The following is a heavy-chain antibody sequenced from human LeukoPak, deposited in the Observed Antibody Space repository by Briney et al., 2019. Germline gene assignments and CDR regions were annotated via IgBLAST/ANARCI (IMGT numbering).Heavy chain of an antibody. J-gene: IGHJ4*02. V-gene: IGHV3-23*01. Sequence: PGGSLRPSCAVSGFSFSSYAMGWGPRAPGKGLGWVSGTSGSGGSTYYGDSVKGRFTISTDNSKNTLYLQMDSLIAEDTAVYDCAKAPRDRSGYVLYCLDHWGQGTLVTVSS. D-gene: IGHD3-22*01. CDR2: TSGSGGST. CDR1: GFSFSSYA. CDR3: AKAPRDRSGYVLYCLDH.